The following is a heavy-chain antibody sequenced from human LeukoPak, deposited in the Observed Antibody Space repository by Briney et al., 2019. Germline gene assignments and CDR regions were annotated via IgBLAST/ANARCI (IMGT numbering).Heavy chain of an antibody. CDR1: GSTFTSYD. CDR2: ISNGGGTI. J-gene: IGHJ4*02. V-gene: IGHV3-48*03. CDR3: ARDSYMFGSDY. Sequence: GGSLRLSCVTSGSTFTSYDFNWVRQAPGKGLEWVSYISNGGGTIYYADSVKGRFTISRDNAKNSVFLQMNTLRAEDTAVYYCARDSYMFGSDYWGQGTLVTVSS. D-gene: IGHD3-10*02.